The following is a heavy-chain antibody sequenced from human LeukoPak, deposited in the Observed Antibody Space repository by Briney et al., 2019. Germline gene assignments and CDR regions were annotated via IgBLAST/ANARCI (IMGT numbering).Heavy chain of an antibody. J-gene: IGHJ4*02. CDR2: FSGSGSST. CDR3: AKDGSSSWSPSFFDY. Sequence: PGGSLRLSCAASGFTFSGYAMSWVRQAPGKGLEWVSAFSGSGSSTYYADSVKGRFTISRDNSKNTLYLQMNSLGAEDTALYYCAKDGSSSWSPSFFDYWGQGTLVTVSS. CDR1: GFTFSGYA. D-gene: IGHD6-13*01. V-gene: IGHV3-23*01.